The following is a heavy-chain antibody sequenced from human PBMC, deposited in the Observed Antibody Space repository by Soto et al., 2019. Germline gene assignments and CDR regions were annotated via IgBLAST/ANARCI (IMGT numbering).Heavy chain of an antibody. CDR3: SGGVGDAF. V-gene: IGHV3-7*04. Sequence: EVPLVESGGGLVQTGGSLRLSCAIFESTVSRDWMNWVRQATGKGLEWVAHINQDGSEKYYVDSVKGRFTISSDNAKKSLYLQMNSLIPAGTAMYYCSGGVGDAFWGQRTLVTVSS. CDR2: INQDGSEK. D-gene: IGHD1-26*01. J-gene: IGHJ4*02. CDR1: ESTVSRDW.